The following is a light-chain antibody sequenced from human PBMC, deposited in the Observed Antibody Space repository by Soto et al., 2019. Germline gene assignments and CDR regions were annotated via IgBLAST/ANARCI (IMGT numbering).Light chain of an antibody. J-gene: IGLJ2*01. CDR2: EVS. CDR3: GSYGGSNTVL. V-gene: IGLV2-14*01. CDR1: IHYDF. Sequence: QSALTQPASVSGSPGQSITISCTGYIHYDFVSWYQQHPGTAPKLVIYEVSNRPSGTSDRFSGSKSGHTASLTISGLQTEDEAVYYCGSYGGSNTVLFGGGTKVTVL.